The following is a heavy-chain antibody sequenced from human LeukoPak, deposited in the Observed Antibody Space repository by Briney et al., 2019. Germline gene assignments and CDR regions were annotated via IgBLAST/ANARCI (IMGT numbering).Heavy chain of an antibody. CDR1: GFTFRSYW. J-gene: IGHJ1*01. V-gene: IGHV3-7*03. CDR2: IKHDGSEK. Sequence: GGSLRLSCAASGFTFRSYWMTWVRQAPGKGLEWVANIKHDGSEKYYVDSVKGRFTISRDNSKNTLYLQMNSLRAEDTAVYYCAKKGGYSGSYRGYFQHWGQGTLVTVSS. CDR3: AKKGGYSGSYRGYFQH. D-gene: IGHD1-26*01.